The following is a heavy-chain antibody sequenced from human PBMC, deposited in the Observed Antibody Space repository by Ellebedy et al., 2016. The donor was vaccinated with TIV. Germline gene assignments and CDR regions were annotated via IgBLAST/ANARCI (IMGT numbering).Heavy chain of an antibody. CDR3: ARDRVLWFGELCQSCYYGMDV. V-gene: IGHV3-7*01. D-gene: IGHD3-10*01. CDR2: IKQDGSEK. J-gene: IGHJ6*02. CDR1: GFTFSNYW. Sequence: GESLKISCAASGFTFSNYWMSWVRQAPGKGLEWVANIKQDGSEKYYVDSVKGRFTISRANSKNTVYLQMNSLRAEDSAVYYCARDRVLWFGELCQSCYYGMDVWGQGTTVIVSS.